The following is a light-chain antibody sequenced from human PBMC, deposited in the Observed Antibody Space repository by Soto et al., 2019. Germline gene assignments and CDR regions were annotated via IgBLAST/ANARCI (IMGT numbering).Light chain of an antibody. V-gene: IGKV1-5*01. CDR2: DAS. CDR1: QKIRNL. J-gene: IGKJ5*01. CDR3: KQYYTYAT. Sequence: DIQLTQSPSTLSAAVGDSVTITCRASQKIRNLLAWYQQKPGRAPKPLIFDASTLRTGVPSRFSGSGSGSEFNFTITGLQPDDFATYFCKQYYTYATFGHGERREIK.